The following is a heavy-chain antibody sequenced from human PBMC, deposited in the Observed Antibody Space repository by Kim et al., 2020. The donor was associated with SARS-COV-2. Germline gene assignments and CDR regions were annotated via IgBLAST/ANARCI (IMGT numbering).Heavy chain of an antibody. CDR2: ISYDGSNK. J-gene: IGHJ4*01. CDR3: AREGLQLWLTGGPAKYF. D-gene: IGHD5-18*01. V-gene: IGHV3-30*04. CDR1: GFTFSSYA. Sequence: GGSLRLSCAASGFTFSSYAMHWVRQAPGKGLEWVAVISYDGSNKYYADSVKGRFTISRDNSKNTLYLQMNSLRAEDTAVYYCAREGLQLWLTGGPAKYF.